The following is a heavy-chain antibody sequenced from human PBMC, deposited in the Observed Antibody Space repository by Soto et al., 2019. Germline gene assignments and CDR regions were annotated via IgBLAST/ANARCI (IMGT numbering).Heavy chain of an antibody. Sequence: GGSLRLSCAASGFTFSSYAMSWVRQAPGKGLEWVSAISGSGGSTYYADSVKGRFTISRDNSKNTLYLQMNSLRAEDTAVYYCAKGSPYYDFWSGYFDQTHGSYYYYGMDVWGQGTTVTVSS. V-gene: IGHV3-23*01. CDR3: AKGSPYYDFWSGYFDQTHGSYYYYGMDV. J-gene: IGHJ6*02. CDR2: ISGSGGST. CDR1: GFTFSSYA. D-gene: IGHD3-3*01.